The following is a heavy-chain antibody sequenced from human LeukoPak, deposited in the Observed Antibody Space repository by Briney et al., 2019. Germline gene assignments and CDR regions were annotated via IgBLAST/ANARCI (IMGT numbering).Heavy chain of an antibody. CDR3: AKDARRGFDYSNSLQN. CDR1: GFTFSHYG. V-gene: IGHV3-33*06. CDR2: IWSDGSDK. J-gene: IGHJ1*01. Sequence: PGGSLRLSCAASGFTFSHYGMHWVRQTPGAGLEWEAVIWSDGSDKYYAKSVKGRFTISRDNSKNSLFLQMNSLRAEDTAVYYCAKDARRGFDYSNSLQNWGQGILVTVSS. D-gene: IGHD4-11*01.